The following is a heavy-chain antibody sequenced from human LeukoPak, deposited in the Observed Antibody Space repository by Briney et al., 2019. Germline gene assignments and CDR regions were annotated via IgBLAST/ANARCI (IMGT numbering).Heavy chain of an antibody. J-gene: IGHJ6*03. Sequence: QTGGSLRLSCVASGFTFGDYNMNWVRQAPGKGLEWVSSISGRSDDIYYADSVKGRFTISRDNSKNTVYLQMNSLRAEDTAVYYCAKVMKGSERLTMVRGVIIKTAGLYYMDVWGKGTTVTVSS. CDR1: GFTFGDYN. CDR2: ISGRSDDI. V-gene: IGHV3-23*01. CDR3: AKVMKGSERLTMVRGVIIKTAGLYYMDV. D-gene: IGHD3-10*01.